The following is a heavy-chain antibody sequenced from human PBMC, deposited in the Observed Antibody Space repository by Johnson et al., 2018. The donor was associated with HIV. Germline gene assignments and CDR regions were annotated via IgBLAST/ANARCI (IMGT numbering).Heavy chain of an antibody. Sequence: VQLVESGGGLVQPGGSLRLSCAASGFTVRSSYMSWVRQAPGKGLEWVSVIYSGDRTYSAVSVKGRFTISRDSSKNTLFLQMNSLRVEDTAIYYCAGRSSAWYEDAFDIWGQGTMVTVSS. V-gene: IGHV3-66*01. CDR1: GFTVRSSY. J-gene: IGHJ3*02. CDR2: IYSGDRT. D-gene: IGHD6-19*01. CDR3: AGRSSAWYEDAFDI.